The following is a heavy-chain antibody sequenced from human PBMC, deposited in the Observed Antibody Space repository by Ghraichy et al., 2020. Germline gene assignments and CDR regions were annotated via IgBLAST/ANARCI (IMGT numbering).Heavy chain of an antibody. Sequence: ASVKVSCKASGYTFTSYYMHWVRQAPGQGLEWMGIINPSGGSTSYAQKFQGRVTMTRDTSTSTVYMELSSLRSEDTAVYYCARAGHILLWFGELLRPLQKPYGMDVWGQGTTVTVSS. D-gene: IGHD3-10*01. CDR1: GYTFTSYY. CDR2: INPSGGST. CDR3: ARAGHILLWFGELLRPLQKPYGMDV. V-gene: IGHV1-46*01. J-gene: IGHJ6*02.